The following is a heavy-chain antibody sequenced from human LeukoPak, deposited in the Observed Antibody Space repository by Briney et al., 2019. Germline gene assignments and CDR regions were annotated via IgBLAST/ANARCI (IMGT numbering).Heavy chain of an antibody. D-gene: IGHD1-20*01. CDR3: ARGSNWNQGFFDY. Sequence: PSETLSLTCTVSGGSISSYYWTWIRQPPGKGLEWIGYIYYTGSTNYNPSLKSRVTISVDTSKNQFSLKLSSVTAADAAVYYCARGSNWNQGFFDYWGQGTLVTVPS. V-gene: IGHV4-59*01. CDR2: IYYTGST. J-gene: IGHJ4*02. CDR1: GGSISSYY.